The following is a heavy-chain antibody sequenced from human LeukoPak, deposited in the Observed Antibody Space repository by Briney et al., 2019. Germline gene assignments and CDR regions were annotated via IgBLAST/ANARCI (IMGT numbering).Heavy chain of an antibody. CDR3: TGVSRSSWYDY. Sequence: SGRSLRLSCAASGFTFSNAWMSWVRQAPGKGLEWVGRIKSKTDGGTPDYAAPVKGRFTISRDDSKNTLYLQMNSLKTEDTAVYYCTGVSRSSWYDYWGQGTLVTVSS. D-gene: IGHD6-13*01. CDR1: GFTFSNAW. CDR2: IKSKTDGGTP. J-gene: IGHJ4*02. V-gene: IGHV3-15*01.